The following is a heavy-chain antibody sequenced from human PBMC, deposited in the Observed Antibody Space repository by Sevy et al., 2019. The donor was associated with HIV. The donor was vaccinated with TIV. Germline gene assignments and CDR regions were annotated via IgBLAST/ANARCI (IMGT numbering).Heavy chain of an antibody. V-gene: IGHV3-23*01. J-gene: IGHJ2*01. CDR1: GFTFNNYA. Sequence: GGSLRLSCAASGFTFNNYAMSWVRQPQGKGLEGKGRGWVSPIRGGGVGTYYADSVRGRFTISRDNSKNTLYLQVNSLRVEDTAVYYCAKHYIHDIADGWYFDLWGRGTLVTVSS. CDR3: AKHYIHDIADGWYFDL. CDR2: IRGGGVGT. D-gene: IGHD6-13*01.